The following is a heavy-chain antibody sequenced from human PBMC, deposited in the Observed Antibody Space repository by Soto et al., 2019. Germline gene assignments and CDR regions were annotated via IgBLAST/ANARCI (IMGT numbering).Heavy chain of an antibody. CDR2: ISWDDGST. V-gene: IGHV3-43*01. D-gene: IGHD3-22*01. CDR3: AKGPAYYYDSSGFRYNGMDV. Sequence: QPGGSLRLSCAASGFTFDDYTMHWVRQAPGKGLEWVSLISWDDGSTYYADSVKGRFTISRDNSKNSLYLQMNSLRTEDTALYYCAKGPAYYYDSSGFRYNGMDVWGQGTTVTVSS. J-gene: IGHJ6*02. CDR1: GFTFDDYT.